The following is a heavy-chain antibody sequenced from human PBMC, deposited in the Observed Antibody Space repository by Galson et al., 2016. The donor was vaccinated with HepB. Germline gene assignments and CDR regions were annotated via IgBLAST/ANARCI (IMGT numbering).Heavy chain of an antibody. Sequence: SVKVSCKASGYIFTNYDLHWVRQAPGQRLEWMGYINAANGNTKYPQTFQGRVTITRDTSASTAYMELSRLRSEDTAVYYCARILPLSYSHAMDVWGQGTTVTVSS. D-gene: IGHD2-21*02. J-gene: IGHJ6*02. CDR2: INAANGNT. CDR1: GYIFTNYD. CDR3: ARILPLSYSHAMDV. V-gene: IGHV1-3*01.